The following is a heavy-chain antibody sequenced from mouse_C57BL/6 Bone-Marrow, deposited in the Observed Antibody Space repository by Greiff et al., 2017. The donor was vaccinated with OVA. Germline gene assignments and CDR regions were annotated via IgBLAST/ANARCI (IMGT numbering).Heavy chain of an antibody. V-gene: IGHV5-15*01. D-gene: IGHD1-1*01. CDR2: ISNLAYSI. CDR1: GFTFSDYG. Sequence: DVMLVESGGGLVQPGGSLKLSCAASGFTFSDYGMAWVRQAPRKGPEWVAFISNLAYSIYYADTVTGRFTISRENAKNTLYLEMSSLRSEDTAMYYCARENHYYGSSHWYFDVWGTGTTVTVSS. CDR3: ARENHYYGSSHWYFDV. J-gene: IGHJ1*03.